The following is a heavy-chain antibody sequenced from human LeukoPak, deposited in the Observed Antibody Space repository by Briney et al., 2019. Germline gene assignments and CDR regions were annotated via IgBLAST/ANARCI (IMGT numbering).Heavy chain of an antibody. V-gene: IGHV1-2*02. Sequence: GASVKVSCKASGYTFTGYYMHWVRQAPGQGLEWMGWINPNSGGTNYAQKFQGRVTMTRDTSISTAYMELSRLRSDDTAVYCCARSYDFWSGYFFDYWGQGTLVTVSS. CDR1: GYTFTGYY. CDR3: ARSYDFWSGYFFDY. CDR2: INPNSGGT. J-gene: IGHJ4*02. D-gene: IGHD3-3*01.